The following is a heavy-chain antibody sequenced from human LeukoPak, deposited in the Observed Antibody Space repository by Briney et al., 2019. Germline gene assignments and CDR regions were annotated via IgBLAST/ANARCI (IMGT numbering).Heavy chain of an antibody. J-gene: IGHJ4*02. CDR3: ARHDERGGNYDY. CDR1: GDSINTYY. CDR2: IHYSGST. D-gene: IGHD1-26*01. Sequence: SETLSLTCTVSGDSINTYYWSWIRQPPGKGLEWIGYIHYSGSTNYNPSLKSRVTMSVDTSKNQFSLKLNSVTAADTAVYYCARHDERGGNYDYWGQGTLVTVSS. V-gene: IGHV4-59*08.